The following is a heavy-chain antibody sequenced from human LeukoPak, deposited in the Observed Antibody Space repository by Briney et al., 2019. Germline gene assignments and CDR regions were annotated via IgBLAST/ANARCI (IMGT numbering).Heavy chain of an antibody. CDR3: AREKTTVTTPWFDP. V-gene: IGHV3-7*01. Sequence: GGSLRLSCAASGFIFSSYWMSWVRQAPGKGLEWVANIKQDGSEKYYVDSVKGRFTISRDNAKNSLYLQMNSLRAEDTAVYYCAREKTTVTTPWFDPWGQGTLVTVSS. D-gene: IGHD4-17*01. CDR1: GFIFSSYW. J-gene: IGHJ5*02. CDR2: IKQDGSEK.